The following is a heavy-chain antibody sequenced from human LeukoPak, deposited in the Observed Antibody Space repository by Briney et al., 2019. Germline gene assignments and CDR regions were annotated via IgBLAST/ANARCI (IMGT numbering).Heavy chain of an antibody. Sequence: SETLSLTCAVSGGSISSSNWWSWVRQPPGKGLEWIGEIYHSGSTNYNPSLKSRVTISVDKSKNQFSLKLSSVTAADTAVYYCARDGGLVHCSSTSCPGDGMDVWGQGTTVTVSS. J-gene: IGHJ6*02. D-gene: IGHD2-2*01. CDR2: IYHSGST. CDR1: GGSISSSNW. V-gene: IGHV4-4*02. CDR3: ARDGGLVHCSSTSCPGDGMDV.